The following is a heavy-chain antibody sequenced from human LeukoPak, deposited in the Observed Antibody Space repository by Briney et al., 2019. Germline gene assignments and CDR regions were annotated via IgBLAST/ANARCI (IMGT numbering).Heavy chain of an antibody. Sequence: PGGSLRLSCAPSGFTFSGYAMHWVRQAPGKGLEWVAVISYDGTNKDYLDSVKGRFTISRDNSKNTLYLQMNSLRAEDTAVYYCARDPYSNYVGGVYNWFDPWGQGTLVTVSS. CDR2: ISYDGTNK. J-gene: IGHJ5*02. CDR1: GFTFSGYA. D-gene: IGHD4-11*01. CDR3: ARDPYSNYVGGVYNWFDP. V-gene: IGHV3-30*01.